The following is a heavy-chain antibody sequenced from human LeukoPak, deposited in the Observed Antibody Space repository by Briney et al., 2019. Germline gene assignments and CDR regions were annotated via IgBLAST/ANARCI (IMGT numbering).Heavy chain of an antibody. Sequence: GGSLRLSCAASGFTCSERYIDWVRQAPGKGLEWVGRSRDKGNRYTTAYATSVRGRFTISRDDSKNSLYLQMNSLKIEDTAVYYCTRLGIAPRDFDYWGQGTLVTVSS. J-gene: IGHJ4*02. CDR3: TRLGIAPRDFDY. V-gene: IGHV3-72*01. CDR2: SRDKGNRYTT. CDR1: GFTCSERY. D-gene: IGHD6-6*01.